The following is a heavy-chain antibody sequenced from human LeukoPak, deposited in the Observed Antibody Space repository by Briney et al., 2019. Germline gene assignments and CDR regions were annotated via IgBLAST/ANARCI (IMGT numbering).Heavy chain of an antibody. CDR2: INAGNGNT. CDR3: ASGPDYYDSGSYLPS. Sequence: ASVNVSCKASGYTFTNYAMHWVRQAPGQRLEWMGWINAGNGNTKYSQKFQGRVTFTGDTSASTAYMELSSLRSEDTAVYYCASGPDYYDSGSYLPSWGQGTLVTVSS. V-gene: IGHV1-3*01. CDR1: GYTFTNYA. D-gene: IGHD3-10*01. J-gene: IGHJ5*02.